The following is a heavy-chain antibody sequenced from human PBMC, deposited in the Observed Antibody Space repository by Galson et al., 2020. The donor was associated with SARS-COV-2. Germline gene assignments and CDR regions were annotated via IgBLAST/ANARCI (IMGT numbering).Heavy chain of an antibody. CDR2: IYYSGST. J-gene: IGHJ1*01. CDR3: ARGDYDSSGYYFGPFQH. CDR1: GGSISSGGYY. V-gene: IGHV4-31*03. D-gene: IGHD3-22*01. Sequence: SQTLSLTCTVSGGSISSGGYYWSWIRQHPGKGLEWIGYIYYSGSTYYNPSLKSRVTISVDTSKNQFSLKLSSVTAADTAVYYCARGDYDSSGYYFGPFQHWARAPWSPSPQ.